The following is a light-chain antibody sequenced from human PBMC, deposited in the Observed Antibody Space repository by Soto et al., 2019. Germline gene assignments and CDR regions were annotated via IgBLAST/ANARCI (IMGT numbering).Light chain of an antibody. CDR2: LGS. J-gene: IGKJ4*01. Sequence: DIVMTQSPLSLPVTPGEPASIPCRSSQSLLHSDGYTYLYWYLQKPGQSPQLLIYLGSNRASGVPDRFSGSGTGTDFTLKISRVEAEDVGVYYCMQSLQTPVTFGGGTRVEIE. CDR3: MQSLQTPVT. CDR1: QSLLHSDGYTY. V-gene: IGKV2-28*01.